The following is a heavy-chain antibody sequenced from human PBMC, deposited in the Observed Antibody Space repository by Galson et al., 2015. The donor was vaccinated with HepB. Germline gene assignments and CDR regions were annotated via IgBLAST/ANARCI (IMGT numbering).Heavy chain of an antibody. CDR1: GFTFSDYY. Sequence: SLRLSCAASGFTFSDYYMSWIRQAPGKGLEWLSYISSSGSTKHLADSVKGRFAISRDNAKRSLYLQLSSLRAEDTAVYYCAREIPAARRNFYYYMDVWGKGTTVTVAS. V-gene: IGHV3-11*01. J-gene: IGHJ6*03. CDR2: ISSSGSTK. D-gene: IGHD1-14*01. CDR3: AREIPAARRNFYYYMDV.